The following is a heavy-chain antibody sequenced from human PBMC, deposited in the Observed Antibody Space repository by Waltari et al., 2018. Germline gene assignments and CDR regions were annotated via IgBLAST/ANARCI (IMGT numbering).Heavy chain of an antibody. Sequence: QVQLQESGPGLVKPSETLYLTCTVSGASISSPYWSWIRQPPGKGLEWIGYIYYSGRTNYNTSLKSRVTISVDTSKNQFSLKLSSVTAADTAVYYCAREAYYYDSSGYSVFDYWGQGTLVTVSS. V-gene: IGHV4-59*11. CDR3: AREAYYYDSSGYSVFDY. J-gene: IGHJ4*02. CDR1: GASISSPY. CDR2: IYYSGRT. D-gene: IGHD3-22*01.